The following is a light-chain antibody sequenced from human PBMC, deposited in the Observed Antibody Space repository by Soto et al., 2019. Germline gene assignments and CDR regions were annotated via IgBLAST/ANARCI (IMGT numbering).Light chain of an antibody. J-gene: IGKJ4*01. V-gene: IGKV3-20*01. CDR1: QSVTNSY. Sequence: EIVLTQSPGTLSLSPGERVTLSCRASQSVTNSYVAWYQQKPGQAPRLLIYDAATRATSIPDRFSGSGSGTDFSLTISRLEPEDLAVYFCQQYGSSPLTFGGGTKVEIK. CDR2: DAA. CDR3: QQYGSSPLT.